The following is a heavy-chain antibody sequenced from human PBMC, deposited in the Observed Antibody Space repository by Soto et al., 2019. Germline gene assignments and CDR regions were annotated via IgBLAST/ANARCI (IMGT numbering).Heavy chain of an antibody. CDR2: FIPIIGGG. CDR1: GGTFRNLA. D-gene: IGHD2-15*01. CDR3: ARRSVSHSNAFDF. Sequence: QVQLVQSGAEVKKPGSSVKVSCTASGGTFRNLAINWVRQAPGQGLEWMGGFIPIIGGGINAQKFQGRVTITSDESTSTDYMELSSLKSEDTAMYFCARRSVSHSNAFDFWGQGTMVTVSS. V-gene: IGHV1-69*01. J-gene: IGHJ3*01.